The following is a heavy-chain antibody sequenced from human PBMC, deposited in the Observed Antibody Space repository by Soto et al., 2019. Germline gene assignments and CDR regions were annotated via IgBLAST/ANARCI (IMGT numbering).Heavy chain of an antibody. CDR1: DYTFAAYW. CDR2: IYPGDSDT. CDR3: ARHSLATQPGDY. Sequence: PGESLKISCKGFDYTFAAYWIAWVRQRPGKGLDWMGIIYPGDSDTRYSPSFQGQVTISVDNSIDTAYLEWTTLRASDSAMYYCARHSLATQPGDYWGQGTRVTVSS. V-gene: IGHV5-51*01. J-gene: IGHJ4*02. D-gene: IGHD5-12*01.